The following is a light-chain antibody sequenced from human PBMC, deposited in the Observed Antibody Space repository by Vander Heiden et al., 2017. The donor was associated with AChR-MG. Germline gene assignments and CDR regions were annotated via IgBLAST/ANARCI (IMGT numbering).Light chain of an antibody. CDR1: QSVLSNNENF. J-gene: IGKJ4*01. CDR2: WAS. CDR3: HQEHSAPLT. Sequence: DIVMTQSPDSLAVSLGERATINCKSSQSVLSNNENFLGWFQQKAGQPPQLLIFWASTRVSGVPDRFSGSGSGTDFTLTISSLQAEDVAVYFCHQEHSAPLTFGGGTKVEIK. V-gene: IGKV4-1*01.